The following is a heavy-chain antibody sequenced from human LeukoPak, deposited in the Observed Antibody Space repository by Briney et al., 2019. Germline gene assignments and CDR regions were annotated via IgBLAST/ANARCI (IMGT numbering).Heavy chain of an antibody. J-gene: IGHJ3*02. CDR2: IWYDGSNK. Sequence: GGSLRLSCVASGFTFSTYGMNWVRQAPGKGLEWVALIWYDGSNKYYADSVKGRFTISRDNSKNTLYLQMNSLRVEDTAVYYCARRTRGIAAAGAFDIWGQGTMVTVSS. CDR3: ARRTRGIAAAGAFDI. D-gene: IGHD6-13*01. CDR1: GFTFSTYG. V-gene: IGHV3-33*01.